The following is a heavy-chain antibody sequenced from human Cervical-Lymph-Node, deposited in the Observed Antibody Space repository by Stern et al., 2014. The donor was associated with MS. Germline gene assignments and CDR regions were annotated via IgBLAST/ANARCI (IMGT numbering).Heavy chain of an antibody. V-gene: IGHV3-74*02. D-gene: IGHD2-2*01. J-gene: IGHJ5*02. CDR3: VRSRRFYCSCPSCYRLDWFDP. CDR1: GFTFSTYR. Sequence: EVQLVESGGGLVQPGGSLRLSCAASGFTFSTYRMHWVRQAPGKGLVWVSSINSDGSSTNYADSVKGRFTISRDNAKNTLYLEMNSLRGEDTAVYYCVRSRRFYCSCPSCYRLDWFDPWGQGTLVTVSS. CDR2: INSDGSST.